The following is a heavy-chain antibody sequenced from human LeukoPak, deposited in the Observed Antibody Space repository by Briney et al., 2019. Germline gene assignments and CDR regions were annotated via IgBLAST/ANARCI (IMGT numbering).Heavy chain of an antibody. CDR3: ARDRYYGSGSYSFDY. CDR2: MSSGSRYI. CDR1: GFTFSSYS. V-gene: IGHV3-21*01. J-gene: IGHJ4*02. D-gene: IGHD3-10*01. Sequence: GGSLRLSCAASGFTFSSYSMTWVRQAPGKGLEWVSSMSSGSRYIYYADSVRGRFTISRDNAKNSLYLLMNSLRAEDTAVYYCARDRYYGSGSYSFDYWGQGTLVTVSS.